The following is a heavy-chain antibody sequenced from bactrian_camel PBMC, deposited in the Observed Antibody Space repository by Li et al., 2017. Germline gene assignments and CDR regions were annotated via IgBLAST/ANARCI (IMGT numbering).Heavy chain of an antibody. J-gene: IGHJ4*01. CDR3: AANRAPCSWIDWNRVTTYNY. CDR2: IDSHGGT. V-gene: IGHV3S1*01. D-gene: IGHD6*01. CDR1: DFGFYC. Sequence: HVQLVESGGGSVQAGGSLKLACEASDFGFYCMGWFRQAPGKGREGVAAIDSHGGTAYADSATGRFTISQDNAKNSLYLQMNSLKPEDTAMYYCAANRAPCSWIDWNRVTTYNYWGQGTQVTVS.